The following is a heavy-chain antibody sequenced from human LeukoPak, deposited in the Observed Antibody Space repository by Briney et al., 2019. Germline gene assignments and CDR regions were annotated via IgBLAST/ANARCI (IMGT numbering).Heavy chain of an antibody. CDR2: TYYRSKRFN. Sequence: SHTLSLHCAIYTDHVPIQSAAWNSIRQSPSKGLEWLGSTYYRSKRFNDYAVSVKSRITYNPDTSKNQFSLQLNSVTPEDTAVYYCARDRIAVTGSRWDAFDVWGQGTMVTVSS. V-gene: IGHV6-1*01. J-gene: IGHJ3*01. D-gene: IGHD6-19*01. CDR1: TDHVPIQSAA. CDR3: ARDRIAVTGSRWDAFDV.